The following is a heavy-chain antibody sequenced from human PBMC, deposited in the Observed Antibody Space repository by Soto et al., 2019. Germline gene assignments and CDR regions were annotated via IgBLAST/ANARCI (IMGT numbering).Heavy chain of an antibody. D-gene: IGHD3-3*01. CDR2: IDPSGGRT. V-gene: IGHV1-46*01. Sequence: ASVKVSCKASGYTFTSYYMHWVRQAPGQGLEWMGIIDPSGGRTSYAQKFQGRVTMTKDTSTDTAYMELSSLRSEDTAVYFCATSITIFVPYYYYYMDVWGKGTTVTVSS. CDR3: ATSITIFVPYYYYYMDV. CDR1: GYTFTSYY. J-gene: IGHJ6*03.